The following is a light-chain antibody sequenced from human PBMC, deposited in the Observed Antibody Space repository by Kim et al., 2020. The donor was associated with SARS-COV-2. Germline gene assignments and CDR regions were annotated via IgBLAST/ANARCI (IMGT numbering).Light chain of an antibody. Sequence: GQRVTISCSGSSSNIGSNSVNWYQQVPGTAPKVLIYNNNQRPSGVPDRFSASKSGTSASLAISGLQSEEEADYYCASWDDTLSGWVFGGGTQLTVL. CDR2: NNN. CDR3: ASWDDTLSGWV. CDR1: SSNIGSNS. V-gene: IGLV1-44*01. J-gene: IGLJ3*02.